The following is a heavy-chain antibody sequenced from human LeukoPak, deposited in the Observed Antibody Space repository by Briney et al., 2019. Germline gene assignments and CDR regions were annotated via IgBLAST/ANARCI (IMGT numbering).Heavy chain of an antibody. Sequence: SETLSLTCTASGGPISRGGYHWSWIRQQPGKGLEWIGYIYYSGSTYYNPSLKSRVTISVDTSKNQFSLKLSSVTAADTAVYYCARTIRAPAHFDYWGQGTLVTVSS. V-gene: IGHV4-31*03. D-gene: IGHD5-24*01. CDR1: GGPISRGGYH. CDR2: IYYSGST. J-gene: IGHJ4*02. CDR3: ARTIRAPAHFDY.